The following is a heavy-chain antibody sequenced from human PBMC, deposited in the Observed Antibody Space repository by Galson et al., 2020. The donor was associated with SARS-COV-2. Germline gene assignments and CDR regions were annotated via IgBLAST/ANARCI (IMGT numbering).Heavy chain of an antibody. CDR1: GGSISSGGYY. Sequence: LTCTVSGGSISSGGYYWSWIRQHPGKGLEWIGYIYYSGSTYYNPSLKSRVTISVDTSKNQFSLKLSSVTAADTAVYYCARDRVWGPAAFDIWGQGTMVTVSS. V-gene: IGHV4-31*03. J-gene: IGHJ3*02. D-gene: IGHD3-16*01. CDR2: IYYSGST. CDR3: ARDRVWGPAAFDI.